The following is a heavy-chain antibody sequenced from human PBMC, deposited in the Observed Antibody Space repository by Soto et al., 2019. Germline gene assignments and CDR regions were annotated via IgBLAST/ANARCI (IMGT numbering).Heavy chain of an antibody. CDR2: IIPIFGTA. Sequence: ALVKVSCKASGGTFSCYAISWVRQAPGQGLEWMGGIIPIFGTANYAQKFQGRVTITADESTSTAYMELSSLRSEDTAVYYCARGIAAAGNYFDYWGQGTLVTVSS. CDR1: GGTFSCYA. CDR3: ARGIAAAGNYFDY. D-gene: IGHD6-13*01. V-gene: IGHV1-69*13. J-gene: IGHJ4*02.